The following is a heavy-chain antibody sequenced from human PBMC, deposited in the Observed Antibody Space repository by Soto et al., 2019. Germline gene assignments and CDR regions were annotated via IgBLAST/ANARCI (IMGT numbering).Heavy chain of an antibody. J-gene: IGHJ5*02. CDR1: GGSFSGYY. CDR3: ARGTRTYCGGDCYSRTNWFDP. Sequence: SETLSLTCAVYGGSFSGYYWSWIRQPPGKGLEWIGEINHSGSTNYNPSLKSRVTISVDTSKNQFSLKLSSVTAADTAVYYCARGTRTYCGGDCYSRTNWFDPWGQGTLVTVSS. D-gene: IGHD2-21*02. V-gene: IGHV4-34*01. CDR2: INHSGST.